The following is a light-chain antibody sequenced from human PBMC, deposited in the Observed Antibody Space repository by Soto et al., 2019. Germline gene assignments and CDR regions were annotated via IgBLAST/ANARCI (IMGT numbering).Light chain of an antibody. CDR2: KAS. J-gene: IGKJ1*01. CDR3: QQFNSYSPGA. Sequence: IQMTQSPATLCVSPGERATLSCRASQTISSWLAWYQQKPGKAPKLLIYKASTLKSGVPSRFSGSGSGTEFTLTISSLQPDDFATYYCQQFNSYSPGAFGQGTKVDI. V-gene: IGKV1-5*03. CDR1: QTISSW.